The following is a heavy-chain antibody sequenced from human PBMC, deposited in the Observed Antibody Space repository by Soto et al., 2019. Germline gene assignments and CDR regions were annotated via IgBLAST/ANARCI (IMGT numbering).Heavy chain of an antibody. Sequence: QVQLLQSGSEVKKPGSSVKVSCRASGGSLSSYPVTWVRQAPGQGLEWMGRIIPIVGLTNYAQKFQGRVTITADKSTSTAYMELGSRRSDDTAVYYFARPTGGHDAGGNYMDVWGKGTTVIVSS. CDR1: GGSLSSYP. CDR2: IIPIVGLT. J-gene: IGHJ6*03. D-gene: IGHD2-8*02. V-gene: IGHV1-69*02. CDR3: ARPTGGHDAGGNYMDV.